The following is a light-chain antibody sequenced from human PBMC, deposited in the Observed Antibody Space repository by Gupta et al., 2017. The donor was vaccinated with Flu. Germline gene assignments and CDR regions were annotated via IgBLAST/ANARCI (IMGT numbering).Light chain of an antibody. J-gene: IGKJ2*01. CDR3: HEEGSSPRT. CDR2: GAS. Sequence: GTLSLSPGARVTLSCRASQSVSRSYLDWYQQKPGQAPRLLIYGASIRATGIPDRSTGSGSGIDFSLTMSRLDPEDFTVHYCHEEGSSPRTFGQGTKLEIK. V-gene: IGKV3-20*01. CDR1: QSVSRSY.